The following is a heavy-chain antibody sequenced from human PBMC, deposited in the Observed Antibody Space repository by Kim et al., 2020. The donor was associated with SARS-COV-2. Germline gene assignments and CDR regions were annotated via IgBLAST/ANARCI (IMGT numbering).Heavy chain of an antibody. CDR2: ISSSSSYI. CDR1: GFTFSSYS. Sequence: GGSLRLSCAASGFTFSSYSMNWVRQAPGKGLEWVSSISSSSSYIYYADSVKGRFTISRDNAKNSLYLQMNSLRAEDTAVYYCARDGGGSGSYPYYYNGMDVWGQGTTVTVSS. CDR3: ARDGGGSGSYPYYYNGMDV. V-gene: IGHV3-21*01. J-gene: IGHJ6*02. D-gene: IGHD3-10*01.